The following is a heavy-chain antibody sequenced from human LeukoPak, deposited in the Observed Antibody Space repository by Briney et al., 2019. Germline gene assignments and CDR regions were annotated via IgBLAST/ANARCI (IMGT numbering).Heavy chain of an antibody. CDR2: ISGSGGST. CDR1: WFTFSSYG. Sequence: GSLRLSCATSWFTFSSYGMSLVRPAPGKGLGLVSAISGSGGSTYYADSVKGRFTISRDNSKNTLYLQMNSLRAEDTAVYYCAIRSGSYYGPIDYWGQGTLVTVSS. J-gene: IGHJ4*02. CDR3: AIRSGSYYGPIDY. D-gene: IGHD3-10*01. V-gene: IGHV3-23*01.